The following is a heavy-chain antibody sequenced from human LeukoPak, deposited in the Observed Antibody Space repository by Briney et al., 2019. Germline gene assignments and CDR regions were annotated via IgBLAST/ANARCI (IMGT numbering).Heavy chain of an antibody. CDR3: ARQVLGYSSSSHWFDP. Sequence: GESLKISCKGSGYSLTSYWIGWVRQMPGKGLEWMGIIYPGDSDTRYSPSFQGQVTISADKSISTAYLQWSSLKASDTAMYYCARQVLGYSSSSHWFDPWGQGTLVTVSS. CDR2: IYPGDSDT. CDR1: GYSLTSYW. J-gene: IGHJ5*02. D-gene: IGHD6-6*01. V-gene: IGHV5-51*01.